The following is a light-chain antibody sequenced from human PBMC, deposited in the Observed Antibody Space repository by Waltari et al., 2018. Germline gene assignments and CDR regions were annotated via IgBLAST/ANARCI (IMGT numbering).Light chain of an antibody. CDR1: QSISSY. Sequence: DIQMTQSPSSLSASVGDRVTITCRASQSISSYLNWYQQKPGKAPKLLIYAASSLQSGVPSRFSGSVSGTDFTLTISRLQPEDFATHYCQQSSTFGQGTKVEIK. V-gene: IGKV1-39*01. CDR3: QQSST. J-gene: IGKJ1*01. CDR2: AAS.